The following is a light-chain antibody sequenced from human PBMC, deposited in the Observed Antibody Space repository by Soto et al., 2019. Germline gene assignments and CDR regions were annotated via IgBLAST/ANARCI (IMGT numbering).Light chain of an antibody. V-gene: IGKV4-1*01. CDR1: QSVLYSSNNKNY. J-gene: IGKJ5*01. CDR2: WAS. CDR3: QQYYSTIT. Sequence: DVVMTQWXXXXXXSXXXMGTINXKSSQSVLYSSNNKNYLAWYQQKPGQPPKLLIYWASTRESGVPDRFSGSGSGTDFTLTISSLQAEDVAVYYCQQYYSTITFGQGTRLEIK.